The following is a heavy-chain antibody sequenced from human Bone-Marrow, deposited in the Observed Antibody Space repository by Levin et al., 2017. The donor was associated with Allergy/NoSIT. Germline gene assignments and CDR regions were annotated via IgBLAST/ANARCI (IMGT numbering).Heavy chain of an antibody. CDR3: ARDWALTGIDEPTILKDH. CDR1: GFIFSNFA. CDR2: IWHDGSNE. J-gene: IGHJ4*02. Sequence: LSLTCEASGFIFSNFAMHWVRQAPGKGLEWVAVIWHDGSNEYYLDSVKGRFIISRDNSKTKVYLQMNRLRAEDTGVYYCARDWALTGIDEPTILKDHWGQGTLVTVSS. V-gene: IGHV3-33*01. D-gene: IGHD3-9*01.